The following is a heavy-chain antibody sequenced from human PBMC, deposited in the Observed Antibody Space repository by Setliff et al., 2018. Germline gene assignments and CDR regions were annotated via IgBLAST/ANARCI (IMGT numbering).Heavy chain of an antibody. J-gene: IGHJ6*03. CDR3: AREGVDTRSSTDYRYYMDV. CDR1: GGTFRSYG. V-gene: IGHV1-69*05. D-gene: IGHD5-18*01. Sequence: SVKVSCKASGGTFRSYGISWVRQAPGQGLEWMGGTIPSFGSTNYAQKFQDRVTILTDESTSTAYMELSSLRTEDTAVYYCAREGVDTRSSTDYRYYMDVWGKGTTVTVSS. CDR2: TIPSFGST.